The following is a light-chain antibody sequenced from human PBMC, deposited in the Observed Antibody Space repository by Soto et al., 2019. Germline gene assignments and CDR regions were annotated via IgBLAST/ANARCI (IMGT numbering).Light chain of an antibody. CDR1: TSNIGSNY. CDR3: ATWDSSLSAVV. CDR2: DDY. J-gene: IGLJ2*01. V-gene: IGLV1-51*01. Sequence: QSVLTQPPSVSAAPGQKVTISCSGSTSNIGSNYVSWYQPLPGTAPKLLIYDDYKRPSGIPDRLSGSKSGTAATLGITGLQTGDEAEYSCATWDSSLSAVVFGGGTKLTVL.